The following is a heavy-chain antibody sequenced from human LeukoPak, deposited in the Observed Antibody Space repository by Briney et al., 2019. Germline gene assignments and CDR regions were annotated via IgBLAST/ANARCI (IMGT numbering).Heavy chain of an antibody. CDR3: VREDYGSGSDEFDY. CDR2: INSDGSST. V-gene: IGHV3-74*01. Sequence: PGGSLRLSCAASGFTFSSYWMHWVRQAPGKGLVWVSRINSDGSSTNYADSVKGRFTISRDNAKNTLYLQMNSLRAEDTAVYYCVREDYGSGSDEFDYWGQGTLVTVSS. CDR1: GFTFSSYW. D-gene: IGHD3-10*01. J-gene: IGHJ4*02.